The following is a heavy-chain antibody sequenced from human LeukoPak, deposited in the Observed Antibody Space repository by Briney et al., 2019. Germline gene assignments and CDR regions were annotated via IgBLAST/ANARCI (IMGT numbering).Heavy chain of an antibody. Sequence: GGSLRLSCAASGLTFSSYAMSWVRQAPGKGLEWVSAISGSGGSTYYADSVKGRFTISRDNSKNTLYLQMNSLRAEDTAVYYCAKRSAESSGYFNYWGQGILVAVSS. V-gene: IGHV3-23*01. CDR1: GLTFSSYA. CDR3: AKRSAESSGYFNY. CDR2: ISGSGGST. J-gene: IGHJ4*02. D-gene: IGHD6-19*01.